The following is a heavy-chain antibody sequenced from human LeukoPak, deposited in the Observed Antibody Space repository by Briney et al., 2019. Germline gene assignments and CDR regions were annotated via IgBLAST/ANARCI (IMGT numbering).Heavy chain of an antibody. Sequence: ASVKVSCKASGGTFSSYAISWVRQAPGQGLEWMGRIIPILGIANYAQQFQGRVTITADKSTSTAYMELSSLRSEDTAVYYCAREFHYDFWSGYRGIDPWGQGTLVTVSS. J-gene: IGHJ5*02. V-gene: IGHV1-69*04. D-gene: IGHD3-3*01. CDR3: AREFHYDFWSGYRGIDP. CDR1: GGTFSSYA. CDR2: IIPILGIA.